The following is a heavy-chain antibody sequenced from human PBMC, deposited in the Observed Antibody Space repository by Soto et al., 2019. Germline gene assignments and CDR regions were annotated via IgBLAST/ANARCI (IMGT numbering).Heavy chain of an antibody. V-gene: IGHV3-74*01. CDR3: AKDLYGSGSYYKFPYNWFDP. Sequence: GGSLRLSCAASAFTFKNHWMHWVRQVPGKGLVWVSRINGDGSFTSYADAVKGRFTISRDNSKNTLFLEMSSLRAEDTAVYYCAKDLYGSGSYYKFPYNWFDPWGQGTLVTVSS. J-gene: IGHJ5*02. CDR2: INGDGSFT. D-gene: IGHD3-10*01. CDR1: AFTFKNHW.